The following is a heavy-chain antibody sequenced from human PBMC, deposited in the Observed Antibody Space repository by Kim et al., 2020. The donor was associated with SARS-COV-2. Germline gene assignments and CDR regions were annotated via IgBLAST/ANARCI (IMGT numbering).Heavy chain of an antibody. D-gene: IGHD3-3*01. CDR1: GGSISSGSYY. V-gene: IGHV4-61*02. CDR3: ARAIGWAEWSHFDP. Sequence: SETLSLTCTVSGGSISSGSYYWSWIRQPAGKGLEWIGRIYTSGSTNYNPSLKSRVTISVDTSKNQFSLKLSSVTAADTAVYYCARAIGWAEWSHFDPWGQGTLVTVSS. CDR2: IYTSGST. J-gene: IGHJ5*02.